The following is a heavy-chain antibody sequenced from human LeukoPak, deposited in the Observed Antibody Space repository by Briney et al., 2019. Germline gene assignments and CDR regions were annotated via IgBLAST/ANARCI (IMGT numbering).Heavy chain of an antibody. CDR3: ARRYCTPSSCYSDY. CDR2: INQDGSEK. CDR1: GFTFSNYW. D-gene: IGHD2-8*01. J-gene: IGHJ4*02. V-gene: IGHV3-7*03. Sequence: GGSLRLSCAASGFTFSNYWMMWVRQAPGKGLEWVANINQDGSEKYYVDSVRGRFTISRDNAKNSLFLQMNSLRDEDTAVYFCARRYCTPSSCYSDYWGQGALVTVSS.